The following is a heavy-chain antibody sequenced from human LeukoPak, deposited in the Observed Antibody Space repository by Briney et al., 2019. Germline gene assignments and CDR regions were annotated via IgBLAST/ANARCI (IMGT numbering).Heavy chain of an antibody. D-gene: IGHD5-24*01. J-gene: IGHJ3*02. CDR2: ITIDGDTI. CDR1: GFTFSSYE. Sequence: GGSLRLSCAASGFTFSSYEMNWVRQAPGKGLEWISYITIDGDTIYYADSVKGRFTISRDNAKNSLYLQMYSLRAEDTAVYYCARIREGYRDSAFDIWGQGTMVTVSS. CDR3: ARIREGYRDSAFDI. V-gene: IGHV3-48*03.